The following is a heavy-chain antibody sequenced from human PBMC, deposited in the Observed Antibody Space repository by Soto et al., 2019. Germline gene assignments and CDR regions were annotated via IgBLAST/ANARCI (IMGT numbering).Heavy chain of an antibody. V-gene: IGHV4-59*01. CDR1: GGSISSYY. CDR3: ARVGGQLVPTGYYYYYGMDV. D-gene: IGHD6-6*01. CDR2: IYYSGST. Sequence: KASETLSLTCTVSGGSISSYYWSWIRQPPGKGLEWIGYIYYSGSTNYNPSLKSRVTISVDTSKNQFSLKLSSVTAADTAVYYCARVGGQLVPTGYYYYYGMDVWGQGTTVTVSS. J-gene: IGHJ6*02.